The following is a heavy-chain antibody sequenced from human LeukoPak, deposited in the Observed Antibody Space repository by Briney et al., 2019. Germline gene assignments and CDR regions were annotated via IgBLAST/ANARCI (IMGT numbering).Heavy chain of an antibody. CDR1: GGSISSSSYY. CDR3: TRIRVNYDLLTGHSPFDD. J-gene: IGHJ4*02. CDR2: IFYMGNA. D-gene: IGHD3-9*01. V-gene: IGHV4-39*01. Sequence: SETLSLTCTVSGGSISSSSYYWGWIRQPPGKGLEWIGTIFYMGNAYHNSHLKSRVTISVDTSNNQFSLKMTSVTAADTAVYYCTRIRVNYDLLTGHSPFDDWGQGVLVTVSP.